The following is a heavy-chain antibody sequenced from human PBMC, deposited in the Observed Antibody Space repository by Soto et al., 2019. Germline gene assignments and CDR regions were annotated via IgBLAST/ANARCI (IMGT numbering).Heavy chain of an antibody. Sequence: EVHLVESGGGLVQPGGSLRVSCAASGFTFSNYAMNWVRQAPGKGLEWVSYISIGSGSIFYAYSVKGRFTISRDDAKISLYLQMNTLRDEDTAVYYCVRDDRWAFDFWGQGTMVTVSS. CDR3: VRDDRWAFDF. V-gene: IGHV3-48*02. CDR2: ISIGSGSI. D-gene: IGHD3-22*01. J-gene: IGHJ3*01. CDR1: GFTFSNYA.